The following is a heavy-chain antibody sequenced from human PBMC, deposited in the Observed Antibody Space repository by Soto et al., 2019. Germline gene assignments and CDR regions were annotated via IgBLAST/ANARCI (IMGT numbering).Heavy chain of an antibody. J-gene: IGHJ6*03. CDR3: AGDQRPNYMAV. V-gene: IGHV3-11*01. CDR2: ISGRDGNI. Sequence: QVQLVESGGGLVKPGGSLRLSCAASGFTFSDSFMSWSRQTPGKGLEWLSYISGRDGNIYYEDSERGRFTNTRDNAKNTVYLQMNSLRAEDTAAYYCAGDQRPNYMAVWGKGTTVTVS. CDR1: GFTFSDSF.